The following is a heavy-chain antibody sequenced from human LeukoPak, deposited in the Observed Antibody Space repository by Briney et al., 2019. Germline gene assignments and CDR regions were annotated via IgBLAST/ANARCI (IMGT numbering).Heavy chain of an antibody. J-gene: IGHJ4*02. Sequence: ASVKVSCKASGGTFSSYAISWVRQAPGQGLEWMGRIIPILGIANYAQKFQGRVTITAVKSTSTAYMELSSLRSEDTAVYYCARIQMVGATTALDYWGQGTLVTVSS. CDR1: GGTFSSYA. CDR2: IIPILGIA. CDR3: ARIQMVGATTALDY. V-gene: IGHV1-69*04. D-gene: IGHD1-26*01.